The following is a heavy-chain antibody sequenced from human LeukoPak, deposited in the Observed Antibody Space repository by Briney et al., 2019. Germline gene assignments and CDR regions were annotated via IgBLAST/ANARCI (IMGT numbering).Heavy chain of an antibody. Sequence: PGGSLRLSCAASGVTYSSYDMSWVRQAPGKGLEWVSFIYSDGSTYYADSVKGRFTLSRDKSKNTLSLQMNSLRADDTAVYYCARDRPPSLWGQGTLVTVSS. V-gene: IGHV3-66*01. CDR3: ARDRPPSL. J-gene: IGHJ4*02. CDR2: IYSDGST. CDR1: GVTYSSYD.